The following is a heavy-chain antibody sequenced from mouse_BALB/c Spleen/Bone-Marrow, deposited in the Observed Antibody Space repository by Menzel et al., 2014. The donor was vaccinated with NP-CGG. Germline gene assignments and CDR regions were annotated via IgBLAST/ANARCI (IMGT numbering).Heavy chain of an antibody. D-gene: IGHD2-14*01. V-gene: IGHV1-5*01. CDR3: TIYRFDEDAMDY. Sequence: SGTVLARPGASVKMSCKASGYSFTSYWMHWLKQRPGQGLEWIGAIYPGNSDISYNQKFKGKAKLTAVTSASTAYMELSSLTNEDSAVYYCTIYRFDEDAMDYWGQGTSVTVSS. CDR2: IYPGNSDI. CDR1: GYSFTSYW. J-gene: IGHJ4*01.